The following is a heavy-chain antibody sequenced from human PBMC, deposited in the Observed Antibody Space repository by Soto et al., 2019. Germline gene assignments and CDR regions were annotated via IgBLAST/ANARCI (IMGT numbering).Heavy chain of an antibody. CDR2: IIPIFGTA. V-gene: IGHV1-69*13. CDR1: GGTFSSYA. CDR3: ARAYCGGDCYSGNWFDP. D-gene: IGHD2-21*02. J-gene: IGHJ5*02. Sequence: SVKVSCKASGGTFSSYAISWVRQAPGQGLEWMGGIIPIFGTANYAQKFQGRVTITADESTSTAYMEPSSLRSEDTAVYYCARAYCGGDCYSGNWFDPWAREPWSPSPQ.